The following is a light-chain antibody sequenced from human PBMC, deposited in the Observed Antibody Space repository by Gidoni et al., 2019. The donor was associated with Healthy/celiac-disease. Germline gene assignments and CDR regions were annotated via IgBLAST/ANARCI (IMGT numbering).Light chain of an antibody. J-gene: IGKJ2*01. CDR2: GAS. V-gene: IGKV3-15*01. CDR3: QQYNNSPPYT. CDR1: QSVSSN. Sequence: EIVMTQSPATLSVSPGERSTLSCRASQSVSSNLAWYQQQPGQAPRLLIYGASTRATGIPARFSGSESGTEFTLTISSLQSEDFAVYYCQQYNNSPPYTFGQGTKLEIK.